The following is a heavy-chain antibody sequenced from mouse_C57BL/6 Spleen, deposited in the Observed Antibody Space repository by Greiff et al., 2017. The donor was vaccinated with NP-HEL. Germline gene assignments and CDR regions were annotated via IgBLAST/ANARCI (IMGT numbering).Heavy chain of an antibody. CDR2: ISDGGSYT. CDR3: ARDSTTVVAGDY. D-gene: IGHD1-1*01. CDR1: GFTFSSYA. V-gene: IGHV5-4*01. Sequence: EVMLVESGGGLVKPGGSLKLSCAASGFTFSSYAMSWVRQTPEKRLEWVATISDGGSYTYYPDNVKGRFTISRDNAKNNLYLQMSHLKSEDTAMYYCARDSTTVVAGDYWGQGTTLTVSS. J-gene: IGHJ2*01.